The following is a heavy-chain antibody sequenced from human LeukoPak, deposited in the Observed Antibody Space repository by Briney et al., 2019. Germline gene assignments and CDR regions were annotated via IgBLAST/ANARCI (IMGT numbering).Heavy chain of an antibody. CDR3: TTDGLFYSGSGPPDY. Sequence: GGSLRLSCAASGFIFSNAWMIWVRQAPGKGLEWVGRIKSKGDGGTADYAAPVEGRFSIFRDDSQNTLFLQMDSLKTEDTAVYFCTTDGLFYSGSGPPDYWGQGALVTVSS. CDR2: IKSKGDGGTA. D-gene: IGHD3-10*01. V-gene: IGHV3-15*01. J-gene: IGHJ4*02. CDR1: GFIFSNAW.